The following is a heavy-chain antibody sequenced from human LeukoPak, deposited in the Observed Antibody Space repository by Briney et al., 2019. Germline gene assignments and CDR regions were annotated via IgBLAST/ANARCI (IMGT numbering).Heavy chain of an antibody. V-gene: IGHV4-4*07. CDR3: ARGVRTDSFDY. CDR2: IYTSGST. D-gene: IGHD1-14*01. CDR1: GGSISSYY. Sequence: PSETLSLTCTVSGGSISSYYWSWIRQPAGRGLEWIGRIYTSGSTNYNPSLKSRVAISVDMSKNQFSLKLSSVTAADTAVYYCARGVRTDSFDYWGQGTLVTVSS. J-gene: IGHJ4*02.